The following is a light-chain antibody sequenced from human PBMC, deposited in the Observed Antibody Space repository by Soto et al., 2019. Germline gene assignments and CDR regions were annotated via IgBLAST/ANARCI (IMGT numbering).Light chain of an antibody. J-gene: IGKJ1*01. Sequence: DIQITQSPSTLSASVGDRGTITCRASQSISSWLAWYQQKTGKAPKLLIYKASSLESGVPSRFRGSGSGTECTLTISRLQPDDFETYYCQQYNSYSWTFGQGTKV. V-gene: IGKV1-5*03. CDR1: QSISSW. CDR2: KAS. CDR3: QQYNSYSWT.